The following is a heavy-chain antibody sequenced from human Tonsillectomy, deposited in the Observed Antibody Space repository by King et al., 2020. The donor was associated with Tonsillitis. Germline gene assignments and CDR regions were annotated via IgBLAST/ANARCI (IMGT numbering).Heavy chain of an antibody. Sequence: QLQESGPGLVKPSETLSLTCTVSGGSISSYYWSWIRQPPGEGLEWIGDIYNSGGTNYKPSLKSRVTISVDPSKKQFSLKLSSVTAADTAVYYCAGGSARKFFGVVLEGANWFDPWGQGTLVTVSS. CDR1: GGSISSYY. CDR2: IYNSGGT. V-gene: IGHV4-59*01. D-gene: IGHD3-3*01. J-gene: IGHJ5*02. CDR3: AGGSARKFFGVVLEGANWFDP.